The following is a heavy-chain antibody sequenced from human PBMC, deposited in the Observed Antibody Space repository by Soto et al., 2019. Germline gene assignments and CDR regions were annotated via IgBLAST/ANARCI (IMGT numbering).Heavy chain of an antibody. V-gene: IGHV6-1*01. D-gene: IGHD6-13*01. CDR2: TYYRSKWYY. Sequence: GDSVSSNSATWNLIRQSPSRGLEWLGRTYYRSKWYYDYAVSVKSRITINPDTSKNQFSLQLNSVTPEDTAVYYCARDPVTAADYFDYWGKGTTVTVSS. CDR1: GDSVSSNSAT. CDR3: ARDPVTAADYFDY. J-gene: IGHJ4*03.